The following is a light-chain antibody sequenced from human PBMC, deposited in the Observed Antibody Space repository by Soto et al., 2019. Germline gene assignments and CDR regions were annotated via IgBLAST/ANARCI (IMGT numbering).Light chain of an antibody. J-gene: IGKJ1*01. V-gene: IGKV2-28*01. CDR1: QSLLHSNGYNY. CDR2: LGS. Sequence: DIVMTQSPLSLPVTPGEPASISCRSSQSLLHSNGYNYLDWYLQKPGQSPQLLIYLGSNRASGVPDRFSGSGSGTDFTLKISRVEAEDVGVYYCMQALKAPPWTVGQGTKVEIK. CDR3: MQALKAPPWT.